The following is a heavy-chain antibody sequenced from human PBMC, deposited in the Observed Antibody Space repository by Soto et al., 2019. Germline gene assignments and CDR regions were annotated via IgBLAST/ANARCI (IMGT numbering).Heavy chain of an antibody. CDR1: GFTFSSYG. D-gene: IGHD5-12*01. Sequence: GGSLRLSCAASGFTFSSYGMHWVRQAPGKGLEWVAVISYDGSNKNYADSVKGRFTISRDKSKNTLYLHMNSLRAEDTAVYYCAKDTPAPVNIVATKGELDYWGQGTLVTVSS. V-gene: IGHV3-30*18. J-gene: IGHJ4*02. CDR3: AKDTPAPVNIVATKGELDY. CDR2: ISYDGSNK.